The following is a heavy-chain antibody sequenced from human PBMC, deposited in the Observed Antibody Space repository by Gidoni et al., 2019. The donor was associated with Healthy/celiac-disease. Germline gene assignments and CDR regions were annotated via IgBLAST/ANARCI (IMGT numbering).Heavy chain of an antibody. D-gene: IGHD2-15*01. Sequence: QVPLQQWGAGLLTPSETLSLPCAVYGGSFSGYYWSWIRQPPGKGLEWIGEINHSGSTNYNPSLKSRVTISVDTSKNQFSLKLSSVTAADTAVYYCARVGPYSAFDPWGQGTLVTVSS. CDR3: ARVGPYSAFDP. J-gene: IGHJ5*02. V-gene: IGHV4-34*01. CDR1: GGSFSGYY. CDR2: INHSGST.